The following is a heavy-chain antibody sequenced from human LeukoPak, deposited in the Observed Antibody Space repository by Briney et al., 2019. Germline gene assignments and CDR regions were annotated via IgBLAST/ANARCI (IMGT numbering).Heavy chain of an antibody. V-gene: IGHV3-53*01. CDR3: ARVRNGYNTLDY. Sequence: GGSLRLSCAASGFTVSSNYMSWVRQAPGKGLEWVSVIYSGGSTYYADSVKGRFTISRDNSKNTLYPQMNSLRAEDTAVYYCARVRNGYNTLDYWGQGTLVTVSS. D-gene: IGHD5-24*01. CDR2: IYSGGST. CDR1: GFTVSSNY. J-gene: IGHJ4*02.